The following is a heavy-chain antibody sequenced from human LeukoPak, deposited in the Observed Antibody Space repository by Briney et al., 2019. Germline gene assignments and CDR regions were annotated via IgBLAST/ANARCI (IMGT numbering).Heavy chain of an antibody. J-gene: IGHJ4*02. CDR1: RFTFSSYA. CDR2: ISYDGSNK. CDR3: ARGTMVLFDY. V-gene: IGHV3-30-3*01. Sequence: PGGSLRLSCAASRFTFSSYAMHWVRQAPGKGLEWVAVISYDGSNKYYADSVKGRFTISRDNSKNTLYLQMNSLRAEDTAVYYCARGTMVLFDYWGQGTLVTVS. D-gene: IGHD3-10*01.